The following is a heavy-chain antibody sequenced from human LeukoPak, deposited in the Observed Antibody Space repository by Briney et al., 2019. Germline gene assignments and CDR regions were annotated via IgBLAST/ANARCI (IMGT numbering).Heavy chain of an antibody. CDR2: INKDGSEK. D-gene: IGHD1-26*01. J-gene: IGHJ6*02. V-gene: IGHV3-7*01. CDR3: ARELGSYEGGYYGMDV. Sequence: GGSLRLSCAASGFTFSTRWMSWVRQAPGKGLEWVANINKDGSEKNYVESLKGRFTISRDNAKNSLYLQMNSLRAEDTALYYCARELGSYEGGYYGMDVWGQGTTVTVSS. CDR1: GFTFSTRW.